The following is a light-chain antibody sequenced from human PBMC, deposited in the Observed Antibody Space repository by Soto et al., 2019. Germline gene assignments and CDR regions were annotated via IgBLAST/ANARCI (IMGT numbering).Light chain of an antibody. Sequence: AIQMTQSLSSLSASVGDRVTITCRASQGIANDLGWYQHKPGKAPNLLIYASSLLHSGVPSRFIGSGSGTDFTLTIVGLQPEDFATHYCLQDYHYPWTFGQGTKVEI. CDR3: LQDYHYPWT. J-gene: IGKJ1*01. V-gene: IGKV1-6*01. CDR1: QGIAND. CDR2: ASS.